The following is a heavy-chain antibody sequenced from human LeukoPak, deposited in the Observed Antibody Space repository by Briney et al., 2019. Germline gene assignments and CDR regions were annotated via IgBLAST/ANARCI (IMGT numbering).Heavy chain of an antibody. CDR2: IYHSGST. Sequence: SETLSLTCAVSGGSISSGGYSWSWIRQPPGKGLEWIGYIYHSGSTYYNPSLKSRVTISVDRSKNQFSLKLSSVTAADTAVYYCARRYSSSCWFDPWGQGTLVTVSS. CDR1: GGSISSGGYS. V-gene: IGHV4-30-2*01. J-gene: IGHJ5*02. CDR3: ARRYSSSCWFDP. D-gene: IGHD6-13*01.